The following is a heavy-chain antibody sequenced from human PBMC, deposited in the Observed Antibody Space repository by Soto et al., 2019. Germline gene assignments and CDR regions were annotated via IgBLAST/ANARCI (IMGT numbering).Heavy chain of an antibody. Sequence: SETLSLTCAVYGGSFSGYYWSWIRQPPGKGLEWIGEINHSGSTNYNPSLKSRVTISVDTSKNQFSLKLSSVTAADTAVYYCARPALRGYSYGDFDYWGQGTLVTVSS. CDR1: GGSFSGYY. CDR2: INHSGST. CDR3: ARPALRGYSYGDFDY. J-gene: IGHJ4*02. D-gene: IGHD5-18*01. V-gene: IGHV4-34*01.